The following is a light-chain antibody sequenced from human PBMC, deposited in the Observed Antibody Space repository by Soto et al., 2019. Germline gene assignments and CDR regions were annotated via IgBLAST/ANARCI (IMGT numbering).Light chain of an antibody. J-gene: IGLJ2*01. CDR3: SSFAGNNNLV. CDR2: EVS. CDR1: SSDVGGYNY. V-gene: IGLV2-8*01. Sequence: QSVLTQPPSASGSPGQSVTISCTGTSSDVGGYNYVSLYQQHPGKAPKLMISEVSKRPSGVPDRFSGSKSGNTASLTVSGLQAEDEADYYCSSFAGNNNLVFGGGTQLTVL.